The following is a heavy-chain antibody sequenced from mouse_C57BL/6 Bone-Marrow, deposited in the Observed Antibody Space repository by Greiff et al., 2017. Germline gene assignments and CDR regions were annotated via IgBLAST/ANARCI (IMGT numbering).Heavy chain of an antibody. J-gene: IGHJ4*01. Sequence: QVQLQQSGAELVRPGTSVKVSCKASGYAFTNYLIEWVKQRPGQGLEWIGVINPGSGGTNYNEKFKVKATLTADKSSSTAYMQLSSLTSDDSAVYFCARSYGYYYAMDYWGQGTSVTVSS. CDR2: INPGSGGT. CDR3: ARSYGYYYAMDY. CDR1: GYAFTNYL. D-gene: IGHD1-2*01. V-gene: IGHV1-54*01.